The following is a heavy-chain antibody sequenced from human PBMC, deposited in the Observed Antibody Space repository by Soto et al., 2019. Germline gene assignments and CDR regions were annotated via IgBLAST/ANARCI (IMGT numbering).Heavy chain of an antibody. CDR2: IFYDGRT. V-gene: IGHV4-31*03. CDR3: AIEERSGYYVAEY. CDR1: GYSISSGGYY. Sequence: QVQLQDTGPGLVKPSQTLSLTCTVSGYSISSGGYYWSWIRQFPGRGLEWIGYIFYDGRTGYNPSLKSRISMSVDSSKNQFSLRLSSVTAADPAVYFCAIEERSGYYVAEYWGQGTLVSVSS. J-gene: IGHJ4*02. D-gene: IGHD3-3*01.